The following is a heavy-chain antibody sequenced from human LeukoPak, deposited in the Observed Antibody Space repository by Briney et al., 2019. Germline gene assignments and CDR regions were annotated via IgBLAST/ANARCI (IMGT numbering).Heavy chain of an antibody. J-gene: IGHJ4*02. Sequence: PGGSLRLSCAASGFTFEDYAMHWVRQGPGKGLEWVSGISGSGGSTYYADSVKGRFTISRDNSKNTLYLQMNSLRAEDTAVYYCAKVKVGGTDFDYWGQGTLVTVSS. CDR3: AKVKVGGTDFDY. D-gene: IGHD1-26*01. CDR2: ISGSGGST. V-gene: IGHV3-23*01. CDR1: GFTFEDYA.